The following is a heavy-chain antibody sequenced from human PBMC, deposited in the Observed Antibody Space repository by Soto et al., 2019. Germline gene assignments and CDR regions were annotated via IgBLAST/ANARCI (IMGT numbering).Heavy chain of an antibody. J-gene: IGHJ3*02. Sequence: GGSLRLSCAASGFPFTNYEMNWVRQAPGKGPEWVSYISSSASIIYYADSVKGRFTISRDNAKNSLYLQMNSLRAEDTAVYYCAREKGDYVAFDIWGLGTMVTVSS. D-gene: IGHD4-17*01. V-gene: IGHV3-48*03. CDR3: AREKGDYVAFDI. CDR2: ISSSASII. CDR1: GFPFTNYE.